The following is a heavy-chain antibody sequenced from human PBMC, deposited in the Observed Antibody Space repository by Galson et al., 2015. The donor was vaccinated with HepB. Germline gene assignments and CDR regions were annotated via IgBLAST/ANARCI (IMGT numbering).Heavy chain of an antibody. Sequence: SETLSLTCAVYGGSFSGYYWSWIRQPPGKGLEWIGEINHSGSTNYNPSLKSRVTISVDTSKNQFSLKLSSVTAADTAVYYCARVATYYYDSSGYYPRGGAYYFDYWGQGTLVTVSS. CDR2: INHSGST. V-gene: IGHV4-34*01. CDR3: ARVATYYYDSSGYYPRGGAYYFDY. CDR1: GGSFSGYY. J-gene: IGHJ4*02. D-gene: IGHD3-22*01.